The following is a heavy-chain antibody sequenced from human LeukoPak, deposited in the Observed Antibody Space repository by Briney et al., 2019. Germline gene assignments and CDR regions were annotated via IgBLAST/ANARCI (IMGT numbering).Heavy chain of an antibody. CDR2: INPSGGST. CDR3: ARAEVGATHLDY. V-gene: IGHV1-46*01. Sequence: GASVKVSCKVSGYTFTSYYMHWVRQAPGQGLEWMGIINPSGGSTSYAQKFQGRVTMTRDTSTSTVYMELSSLRSEDTAVYYCARAEVGATHLDYWGQGTLVTVSS. J-gene: IGHJ4*02. CDR1: GYTFTSYY. D-gene: IGHD1-26*01.